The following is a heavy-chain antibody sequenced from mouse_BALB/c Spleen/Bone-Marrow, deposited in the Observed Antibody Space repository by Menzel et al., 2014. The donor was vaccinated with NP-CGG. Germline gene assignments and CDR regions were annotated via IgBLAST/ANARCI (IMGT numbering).Heavy chain of an antibody. Sequence: VQLQQPGGGLVQPGGSLNLSCAASGFDFSRYWMSWARQAPGKGQEWIGEINPGSSTINYTPSLKDKFIISRDNAKNTLYLQMSKVRSEDTALYYCARSAYYALDYWGQGTSVTVSS. J-gene: IGHJ4*01. CDR3: ARSAYYALDY. V-gene: IGHV4-2*02. CDR1: GFDFSRYW. CDR2: INPGSSTI.